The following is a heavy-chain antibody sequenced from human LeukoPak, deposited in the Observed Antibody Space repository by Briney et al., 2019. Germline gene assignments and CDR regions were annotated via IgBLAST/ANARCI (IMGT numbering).Heavy chain of an antibody. Sequence: GGSLRLSCAASGFTFSSYSMNWVRQAPGKGLEWVSPISSSSSYIYYADSVKGRFTISRDNAENSLYLQMNSLRAEDTAVYYCARFYYDSSGFAFDIWGQGTMVTVSS. CDR1: GFTFSSYS. J-gene: IGHJ3*02. V-gene: IGHV3-21*01. CDR3: ARFYYDSSGFAFDI. CDR2: ISSSSSYI. D-gene: IGHD3-22*01.